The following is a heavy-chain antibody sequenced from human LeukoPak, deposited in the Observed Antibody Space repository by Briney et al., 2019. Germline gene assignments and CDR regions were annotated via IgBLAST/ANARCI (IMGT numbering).Heavy chain of an antibody. V-gene: IGHV4-59*01. D-gene: IGHD2-15*01. CDR3: ARDSGYCSGGSCPGNWFDP. CDR2: IYYSGST. CDR1: GGSISSYY. J-gene: IGHJ5*02. Sequence: SETLSLTCTVSGGSISSYYWSWIRQPPGKGLEWIGYIYYSGSTNYNPSLKSRVTISVDTSKNQFSLKLSSVTAADTAVYYCARDSGYCSGGSCPGNWFDPWGQGTLVTVSS.